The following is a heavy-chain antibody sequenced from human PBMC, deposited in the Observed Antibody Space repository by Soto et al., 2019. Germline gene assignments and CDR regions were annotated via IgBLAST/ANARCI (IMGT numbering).Heavy chain of an antibody. J-gene: IGHJ2*01. CDR1: GFTFDKNA. D-gene: IGHD2-2*01. Sequence: EVQLLESGGGLVQPGGSLRLSCAASGFTFDKNAMSWVRQAPGKGLEWVSSISASGAAAYYADSVKGRFTISRDNSKNTLYRHMNDSLSADDTAIYYCAKEGAAATFWYFDVWGRGTLVTVSS. V-gene: IGHV3-23*01. CDR2: ISASGAAA. CDR3: AKEGAAATFWYFDV.